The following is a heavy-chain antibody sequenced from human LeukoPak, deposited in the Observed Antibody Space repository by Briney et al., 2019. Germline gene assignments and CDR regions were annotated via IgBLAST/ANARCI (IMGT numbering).Heavy chain of an antibody. D-gene: IGHD3-22*01. Sequence: GGSLRLSCAASGFTFSSYGMHWVRQAPGKGLEWVAFMRYDGSNKYYADSVKGRFTISRDNSKNTLYLQMNSLRAEDTAVYYCAKPVQYYYDSSGYYPFDYWGQGTLVTVSS. CDR3: AKPVQYYYDSSGYYPFDY. CDR2: MRYDGSNK. CDR1: GFTFSSYG. V-gene: IGHV3-30*02. J-gene: IGHJ4*02.